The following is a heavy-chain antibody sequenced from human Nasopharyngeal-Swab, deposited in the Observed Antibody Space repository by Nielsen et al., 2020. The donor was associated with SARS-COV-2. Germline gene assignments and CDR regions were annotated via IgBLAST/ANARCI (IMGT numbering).Heavy chain of an antibody. V-gene: IGHV4-34*01. CDR1: GGSFSGHY. CDR2: INHSGST. Sequence: SETLSLTCAVYGGSFSGHYWSWIRQPPGKGLEWIGEINHSGSTNYNPSLKSRVTISVDTSKNQFSLKLSSVTAADTAVYYCARVLTRNLVVALVLDAFDIWGQGTMVTVSS. J-gene: IGHJ3*02. D-gene: IGHD2-15*01. CDR3: ARVLTRNLVVALVLDAFDI.